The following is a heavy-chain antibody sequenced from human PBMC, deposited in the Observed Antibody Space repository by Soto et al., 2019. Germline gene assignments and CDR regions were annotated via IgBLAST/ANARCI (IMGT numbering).Heavy chain of an antibody. Sequence: PGESLKISCKGSGYSFTSYWIGWVRQMPGKGLEWMGIIYPGDSDTRYSPSFQGQVTISADKSISTAYLQWSSLKASDTAMYYCAIHISEWQQLGGRFDPWGQGTLVTVSS. CDR1: GYSFTSYW. D-gene: IGHD6-13*01. CDR3: AIHISEWQQLGGRFDP. CDR2: IYPGDSDT. V-gene: IGHV5-51*01. J-gene: IGHJ5*02.